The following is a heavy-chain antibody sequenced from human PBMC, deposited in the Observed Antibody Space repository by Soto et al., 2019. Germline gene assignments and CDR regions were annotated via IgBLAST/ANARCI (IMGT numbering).Heavy chain of an antibody. CDR3: AGDLGAELRTVTTELDY. D-gene: IGHD4-17*01. V-gene: IGHV4-34*01. CDR2: INHSGST. CDR1: GGSFSGYY. J-gene: IGHJ4*02. Sequence: PSETLSLTCAVYGGSFSGYYWSWIRQPPEKGLEWIGEINHSGSTNYNPSLKSRVTISVDTSKNQFSLKLSSVTAADTAVYYCAGDLGAELRTVTTELDYWGQGTLVTVSS.